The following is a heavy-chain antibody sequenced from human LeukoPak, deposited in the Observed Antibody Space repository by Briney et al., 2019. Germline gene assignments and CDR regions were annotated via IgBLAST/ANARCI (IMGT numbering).Heavy chain of an antibody. Sequence: SVKVSCKASGGTFSSYAISWVRQAPGQGLEWMGGIIPIFGTANYAQKFQGRVTITTDESTSTAYMELSSLRSEDTAVYYCARMYYYDSCGYLDYDAFDIWGQGTMVTVSS. J-gene: IGHJ3*02. V-gene: IGHV1-69*05. CDR3: ARMYYYDSCGYLDYDAFDI. CDR1: GGTFSSYA. CDR2: IIPIFGTA. D-gene: IGHD3-22*01.